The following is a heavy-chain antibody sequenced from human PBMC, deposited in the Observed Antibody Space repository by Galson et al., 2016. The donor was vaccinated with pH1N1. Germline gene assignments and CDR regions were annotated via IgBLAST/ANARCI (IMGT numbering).Heavy chain of an antibody. D-gene: IGHD2-15*01. CDR3: AREDLVVGEGWDFGLDA. Sequence: ETLSLTCSVSGGSISSYYWIWIRQAPGKGLEWIGYIDNTGGTNYNPSLKSRVTISVHTSKNQVSLKLSSVTAADTAVYYCAREDLVVGEGWDFGLDAWGQGNAVTVSS. V-gene: IGHV4-59*01. J-gene: IGHJ6*02. CDR1: GGSISSYY. CDR2: IDNTGGT.